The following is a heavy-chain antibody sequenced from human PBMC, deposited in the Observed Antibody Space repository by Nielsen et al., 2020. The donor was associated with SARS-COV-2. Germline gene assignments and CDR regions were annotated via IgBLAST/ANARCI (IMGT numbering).Heavy chain of an antibody. CDR2: ISYDGSNK. J-gene: IGHJ6*02. CDR3: ARDGSRYGSGRYGMDV. D-gene: IGHD3-10*01. Sequence: GESLKISCAASGFTFSSYAMHWVRQAPGKGLEWVAVISYDGSNKYYADSVKGRFTISRDNSKNTLYLQMNSLRAEDTAVYYCARDGSRYGSGRYGMDVWGQGTTVTVSS. V-gene: IGHV3-30-3*01. CDR1: GFTFSSYA.